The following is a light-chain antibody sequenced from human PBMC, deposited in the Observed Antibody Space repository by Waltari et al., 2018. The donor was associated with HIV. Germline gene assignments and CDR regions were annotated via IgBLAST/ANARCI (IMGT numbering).Light chain of an antibody. CDR2: GAS. CDR3: QQYGGSPPGIT. V-gene: IGKV3-20*01. CDR1: QSVSSTY. Sequence: EIVLTQSPGTLSLSPGERATLSCRASQSVSSTYLAWYQQKPGQAPRLLIYGASSRATGIPDRFSGSGSGTDFTLTISRLEPEDFAVYYCQQYGGSPPGITFGQGTRLDIK. J-gene: IGKJ5*01.